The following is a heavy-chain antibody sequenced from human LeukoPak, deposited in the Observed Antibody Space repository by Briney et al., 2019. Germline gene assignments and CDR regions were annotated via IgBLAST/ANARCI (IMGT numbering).Heavy chain of an antibody. CDR2: IKQDGSEK. V-gene: IGHV3-7*01. J-gene: IGHJ4*02. CDR3: ARDLPGIAAAGVFDY. CDR1: GFTFSSYW. Sequence: PGGSLRLSCAASGFTFSSYWMSWVRQAPGKGLEWVANIKQDGSEKYYVDSVKGRFTISRDNAKNSLYLQMNSLRAEDTAVYYCARDLPGIAAAGVFDYWGQGTLVTVSS. D-gene: IGHD6-13*01.